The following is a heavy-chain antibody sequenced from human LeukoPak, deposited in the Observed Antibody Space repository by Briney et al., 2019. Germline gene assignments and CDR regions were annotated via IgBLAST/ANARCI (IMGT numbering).Heavy chain of an antibody. CDR2: IYYSGST. J-gene: IGHJ4*02. V-gene: IGHV4-59*01. CDR1: GGSISSYY. D-gene: IGHD3-22*01. Sequence: SETLCLSCAVSGGSISSYYWSWIRQPPGKGLEWIGYIYYSGSTNYNPSLKSRVTIAEDTSKNQFSLKLSSVTAADTAVYSCARVNSSGIQIDYWGQGTLVTVSS. CDR3: ARVNSSGIQIDY.